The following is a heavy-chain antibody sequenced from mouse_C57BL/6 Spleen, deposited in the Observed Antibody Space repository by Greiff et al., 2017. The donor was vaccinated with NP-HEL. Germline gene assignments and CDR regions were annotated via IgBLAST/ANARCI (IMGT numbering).Heavy chain of an antibody. Sequence: QVQLQQSGAELVRPGASVTLSCKASGYTFTDYEMHWVKQTPVHGLEWIGAIDPETGGTAYNQKFQGKAILTADKSSSTAYMELRSLTSEYSAVYYCTQTAQATEAYWGQGTLVTVSA. CDR2: IDPETGGT. V-gene: IGHV1-15*01. CDR3: TQTAQATEAY. J-gene: IGHJ3*01. CDR1: GYTFTDYE. D-gene: IGHD3-2*02.